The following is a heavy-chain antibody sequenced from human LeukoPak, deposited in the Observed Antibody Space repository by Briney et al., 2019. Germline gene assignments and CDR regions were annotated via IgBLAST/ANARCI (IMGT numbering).Heavy chain of an antibody. V-gene: IGHV3-64*01. J-gene: IGHJ4*02. D-gene: IGHD4-17*01. Sequence: GGSLRLSCAASGFTFSSYAMHWVRQAPGKGLEYVSAISSNGGSTYYANSVKGRFTISRDNSKNTLYLQMGSLRAEDMAVYYCARAGGAYGDYHYWGQGTLVTVSS. CDR1: GFTFSSYA. CDR3: ARAGGAYGDYHY. CDR2: ISSNGGST.